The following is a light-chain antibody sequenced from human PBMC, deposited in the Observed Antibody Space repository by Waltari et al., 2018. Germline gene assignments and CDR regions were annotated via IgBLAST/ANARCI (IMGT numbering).Light chain of an antibody. J-gene: IGKJ2*01. CDR1: QSIRNW. Sequence: EIQLTQSHSTLSESVGDRVSITCRASQSIRNWLAWYQQKPGKAPNLLIYKASSLESGVPSRFSGSGSGTEFTLTISSLQPDDFATYYCQQYDSRYTFGQGTKLEIK. CDR2: KAS. CDR3: QQYDSRYT. V-gene: IGKV1-5*03.